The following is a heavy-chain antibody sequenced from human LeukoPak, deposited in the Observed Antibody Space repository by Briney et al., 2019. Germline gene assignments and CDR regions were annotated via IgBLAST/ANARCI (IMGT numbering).Heavy chain of an antibody. CDR2: VYYNGFT. CDR1: GGSTSSTTYY. J-gene: IGHJ4*02. CDR3: ARANDFWSGYSDFDY. D-gene: IGHD3-3*01. V-gene: IGHV4-39*07. Sequence: SETLSLTCSVSGGSTSSTTYYWGWIRQPPGKGLEWIGNVYYNGFTYYNPSLKSRVTLSVDTSRNQFSLKLSSVTAADTAVYYCARANDFWSGYSDFDYWGQGTLVTVSS.